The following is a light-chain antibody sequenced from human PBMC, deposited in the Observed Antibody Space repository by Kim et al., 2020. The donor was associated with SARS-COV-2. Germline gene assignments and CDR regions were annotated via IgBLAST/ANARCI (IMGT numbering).Light chain of an antibody. CDR2: GAS. CDR1: QSVSSSY. V-gene: IGKV3-20*01. Sequence: EIVLTQFPGTLSLSPGERATLSCRASQSVSSSYLAWYQQKPGQAPRLLIYGASSRATGIPDRFSGSGSGTDFTLTISRLEPEDFAVYYCQQYYSSPWTFGQGTKVDIK. J-gene: IGKJ1*01. CDR3: QQYYSSPWT.